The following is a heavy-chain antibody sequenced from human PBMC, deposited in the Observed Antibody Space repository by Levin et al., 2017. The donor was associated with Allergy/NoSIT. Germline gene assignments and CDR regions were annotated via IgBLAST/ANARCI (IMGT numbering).Heavy chain of an antibody. CDR2: ISGSGGST. D-gene: IGHD3-3*01. J-gene: IGHJ6*02. CDR1: GFTFSSYA. V-gene: IGHV3-23*01. Sequence: GGSLRLSCAASGFTFSSYAMSWVRQAPGKGLEWVSAISGSGGSTYYADSVKGRFTISRDNSKNTLYLQMNSLRAEDTAVYYCAKRFGPSGYYDFWSGHRGNYYYYYGMDVWGQGTTVTVSS. CDR3: AKRFGPSGYYDFWSGHRGNYYYYYGMDV.